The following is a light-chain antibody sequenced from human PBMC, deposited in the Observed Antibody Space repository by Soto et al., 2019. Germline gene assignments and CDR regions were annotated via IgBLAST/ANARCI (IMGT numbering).Light chain of an antibody. J-gene: IGKJ1*01. CDR1: HSISSW. CDR3: QQYYTYPWT. CDR2: RAS. V-gene: IGKV1-5*03. Sequence: DIQMTQSPSTLSASVGDRVTITCRASHSISSWLAWYQQKPGKAPNLLIYRASSLESGVPSRFSGSGSGTEFTLTISSLQPDDFATFYCQQYYTYPWTFGQGTKVEIK.